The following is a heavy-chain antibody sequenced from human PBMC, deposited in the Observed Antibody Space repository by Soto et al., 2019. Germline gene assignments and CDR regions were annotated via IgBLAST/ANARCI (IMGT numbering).Heavy chain of an antibody. CDR1: GDSISSRSYY. CDR2: IYYSGRT. CDR3: ARQRTSVVTQAYFDV. Sequence: SAPLSLTCTFTGDSISSRSYYWGWIRQPPGKGLEWIGSIYYSGRTYNNPSLRSRVSMSIHTSKDQFHLKLKSVTAADTALYFCARQRTSVVTQAYFDVWGPGCLVTVSS. V-gene: IGHV4-39*01. D-gene: IGHD2-21*02. J-gene: IGHJ4*03.